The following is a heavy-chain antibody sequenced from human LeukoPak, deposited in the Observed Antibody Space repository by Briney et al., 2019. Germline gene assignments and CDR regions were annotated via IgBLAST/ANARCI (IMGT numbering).Heavy chain of an antibody. CDR3: ARARGMADRSAYYLDY. Sequence: GGSLRLSCAASGFTFSSHWMHWVRQAPGRGLVWVSRINNRGRDTTYADFVEGRFTISRDNAKNMLYLQMNSLRADDTAVYFCARARGMADRSAYYLDYWGQGTLVTVSS. CDR1: GFTFSSHW. D-gene: IGHD3-22*01. CDR2: INNRGRDT. J-gene: IGHJ4*02. V-gene: IGHV3-74*01.